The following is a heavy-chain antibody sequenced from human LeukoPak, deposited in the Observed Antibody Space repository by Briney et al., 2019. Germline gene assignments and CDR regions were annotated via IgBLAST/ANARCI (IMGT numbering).Heavy chain of an antibody. J-gene: IGHJ4*02. CDR2: INSDGSST. CDR3: ARTISSSSTSCFLY. Sequence: GGSLRLSCAASGFTFSRHWMHWVRQAPGKGLVWVSRINSDGSSTTYADSVKGRFTISRDNAKNTLYLQMNSLRAEDTAVYYCARTISSSSTSCFLYWGQGTLVTVSS. V-gene: IGHV3-74*01. CDR1: GFTFSRHW. D-gene: IGHD2-2*01.